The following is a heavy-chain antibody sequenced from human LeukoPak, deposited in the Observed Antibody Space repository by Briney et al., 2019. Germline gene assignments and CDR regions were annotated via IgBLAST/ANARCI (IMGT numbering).Heavy chain of an antibody. CDR3: ARVSASGGNPFDY. J-gene: IGHJ4*02. Sequence: GGSLRLSCAASGFTFTSYGISWVRQAPGQGLEWMGWISAYNGNTNYAQKLQGRVTMTTDTSTSTAYMELRSLRSDDTAVYYCARVSASGGNPFDYWGQGTLVTVSS. CDR1: GFTFTSYG. V-gene: IGHV1-18*01. D-gene: IGHD2-15*01. CDR2: ISAYNGNT.